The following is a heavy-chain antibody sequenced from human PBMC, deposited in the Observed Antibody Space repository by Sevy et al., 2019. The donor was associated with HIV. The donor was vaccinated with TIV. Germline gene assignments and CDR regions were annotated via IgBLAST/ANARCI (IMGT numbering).Heavy chain of an antibody. CDR3: ARDIHGGSENPNYYYGMDV. CDR1: GGTFSSYA. V-gene: IGHV1-69*13. Sequence: ASVKVSCKASGGTFSSYAISWVRQAPGQGLEWMGGIIPIFGTANYAQKFQGRVTITADESTSTAYMELSSLRSEDTAVYYCARDIHGGSENPNYYYGMDVWGQGTTVTVSS. J-gene: IGHJ6*02. CDR2: IIPIFGTA. D-gene: IGHD2-15*01.